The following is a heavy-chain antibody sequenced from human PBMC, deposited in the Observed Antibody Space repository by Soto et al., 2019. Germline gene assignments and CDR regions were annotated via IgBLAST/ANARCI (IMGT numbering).Heavy chain of an antibody. Sequence: QVHLVQSGAEVKEPGASVKISCETSGYTFTDYYIYWVRQAPGQGLEWMAMINPNGGSTRYTQKVKDRVTVTRDTSTSTVYMELSSLRFEDTAVYYCARTLSGSGLSYWGQGTLVTVSS. CDR2: INPNGGST. V-gene: IGHV1-46*03. CDR3: ARTLSGSGLSY. J-gene: IGHJ4*02. CDR1: GYTFTDYY. D-gene: IGHD6-19*01.